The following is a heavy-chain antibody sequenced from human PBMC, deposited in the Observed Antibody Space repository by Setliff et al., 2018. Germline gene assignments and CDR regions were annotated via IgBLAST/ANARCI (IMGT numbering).Heavy chain of an antibody. CDR2: IYHTGTT. Sequence: SETLSLTCAVYGDSFSDYYWSWIRQPPGKGLEWIGSIYHTGTTYYNPSLKSRVTISVDTSKNQFSLRLSSVTAADTALYFCAREVAGTYHYFDPWGQGTLVTVSS. CDR3: AREVAGTYHYFDP. CDR1: GDSFSDYY. V-gene: IGHV4-34*01. D-gene: IGHD6-19*01. J-gene: IGHJ5*02.